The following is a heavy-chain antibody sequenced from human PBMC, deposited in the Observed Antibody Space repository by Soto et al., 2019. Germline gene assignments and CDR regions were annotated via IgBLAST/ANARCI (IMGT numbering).Heavy chain of an antibody. CDR2: VYHTGNT. CDR3: AKRLAGSFDY. V-gene: IGHV4-59*02. J-gene: IGHJ4*02. D-gene: IGHD6-13*01. Sequence: SETLSLTXSVSGVSVTGYYWTWIRHSPGKGLEWIGYVYHTGNTYYNPSLKSRVTISLDTSKNQVSLRLRSVTAADTAVYYCAKRLAGSFDYWGQGTLVTVSS. CDR1: GVSVTGYY.